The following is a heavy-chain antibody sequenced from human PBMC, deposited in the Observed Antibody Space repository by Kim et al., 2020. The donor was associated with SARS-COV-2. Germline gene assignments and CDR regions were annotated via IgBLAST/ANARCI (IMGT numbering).Heavy chain of an antibody. D-gene: IGHD3-16*01. CDR1: GFTFGNSA. V-gene: IGHV3-23*01. Sequence: GGSLRLSCVASGFTFGNSAMPWVRQAPGKGLEWVSHISSSGYSTYYADSVKGRFTISRDNSKNTLYLEMNNLRVEDTAVYYCAKRGIYGNDAFDIWGQGT. CDR2: ISSSGYST. J-gene: IGHJ3*02. CDR3: AKRGIYGNDAFDI.